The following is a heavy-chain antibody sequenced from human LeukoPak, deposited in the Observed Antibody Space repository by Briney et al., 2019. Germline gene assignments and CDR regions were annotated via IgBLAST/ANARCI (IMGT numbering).Heavy chain of an antibody. D-gene: IGHD2-8*01. CDR2: IYYSGST. CDR1: GGSISSSSYY. CDR3: ARSSIVLMVYAIFDY. V-gene: IGHV4-39*07. J-gene: IGHJ4*02. Sequence: SETLSLTCTVSGGSISSSSYYWGWIRQPPGKGLEWIGSIYYSGSTYYHPSLKSRVTISVDTSKNQFSLKLSSVTAADTAVYYCARSSIVLMVYAIFDYWGREPWSPSPQ.